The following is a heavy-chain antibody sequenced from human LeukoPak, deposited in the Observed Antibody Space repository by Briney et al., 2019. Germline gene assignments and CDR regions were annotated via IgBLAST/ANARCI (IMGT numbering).Heavy chain of an antibody. CDR3: ARGSVVVVAANYWYFDL. Sequence: ASVQVSCKASGYTFTTYDINWVRQASGQGLEWMGWMNPNSGSTGYAQKFQGRVTLTRNTSISTAYMELSSLRSEDTAVYYCARGSVVVVAANYWYFDLWGRGTLVTVSS. J-gene: IGHJ2*01. V-gene: IGHV1-8*01. D-gene: IGHD2-15*01. CDR1: GYTFTTYD. CDR2: MNPNSGST.